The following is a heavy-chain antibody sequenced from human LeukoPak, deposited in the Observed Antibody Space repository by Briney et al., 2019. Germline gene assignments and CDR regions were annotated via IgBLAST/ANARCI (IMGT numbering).Heavy chain of an antibody. J-gene: IGHJ3*02. CDR2: IYTSGST. V-gene: IGHV4-4*07. CDR3: ARDLWNYYDSLYAFDI. Sequence: PSETLSLTCTVSGGSISSYYWSWIRQPAGKGLEWIGRIYTSGSTNYNPSLKSRVTMSVDTSKNQFSLKLSSVTAADTAVYYCARDLWNYYDSLYAFDIWGQGTMVTVSS. D-gene: IGHD3-22*01. CDR1: GGSISSYY.